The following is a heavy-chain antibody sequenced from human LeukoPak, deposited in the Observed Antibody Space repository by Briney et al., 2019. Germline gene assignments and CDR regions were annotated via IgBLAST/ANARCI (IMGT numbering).Heavy chain of an antibody. V-gene: IGHV4-34*01. CDR2: INHSRST. CDR3: ARTKYDILTGYYPDV. CDR1: GGSFSGYY. Sequence: SETLSLTCAVYGGSFSGYYWSWIRQPPGKGLEWIGEINHSRSTNYNPSLKSRVTISVDTSKNQFSLKLSSVTAADTAVYYCARTKYDILTGYYPDVWGQGTTVTVSS. J-gene: IGHJ6*02. D-gene: IGHD3-9*01.